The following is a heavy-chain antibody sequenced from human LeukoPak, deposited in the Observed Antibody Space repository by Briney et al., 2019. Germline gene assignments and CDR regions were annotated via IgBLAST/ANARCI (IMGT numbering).Heavy chain of an antibody. V-gene: IGHV3-53*01. CDR2: IYTGGGR. CDR1: GFTVSSYY. CDR3: ARGIDY. Sequence: GGPLRLSCAASGFTVSSYYMNWVRQAPGKELEWVSVIYTGGGRYYADSVRGRFTISRDTSKNMVFLQMNSLRVEDTAVYYCARGIDYWGRGTLVTVSS. J-gene: IGHJ4*02.